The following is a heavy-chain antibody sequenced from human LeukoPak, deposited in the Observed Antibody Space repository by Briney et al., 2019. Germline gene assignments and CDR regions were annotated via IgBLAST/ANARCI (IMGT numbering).Heavy chain of an antibody. CDR3: AKYQGITIFGVITPNGMDV. CDR2: IKQDGSEK. Sequence: GGSLRLSCAASGFTFSNYWMTWVRQAPGKGLEWVANIKQDGSEKYYVDSVKGRFTFSRDNAKNSLYLQMNSLRAEDTAVYYCAKYQGITIFGVITPNGMDVWGQGTTVTVSS. J-gene: IGHJ6*02. V-gene: IGHV3-7*01. CDR1: GFTFSNYW. D-gene: IGHD3-3*01.